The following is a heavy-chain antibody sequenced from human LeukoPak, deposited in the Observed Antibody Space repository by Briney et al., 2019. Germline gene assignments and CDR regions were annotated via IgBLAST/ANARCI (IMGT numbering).Heavy chain of an antibody. V-gene: IGHV4-59*01. Sequence: SETLSLTCTVSGGSISSYYWSWIRQPPGKGLEWIGYIYYSGSTNYNPSLKSRVTISVDTSKNQFSLKLGSVTAADTAVYYCARVSAGAQVVDYWGQGTLVTVSS. CDR1: GGSISSYY. CDR2: IYYSGST. D-gene: IGHD6-13*01. CDR3: ARVSAGAQVVDY. J-gene: IGHJ4*02.